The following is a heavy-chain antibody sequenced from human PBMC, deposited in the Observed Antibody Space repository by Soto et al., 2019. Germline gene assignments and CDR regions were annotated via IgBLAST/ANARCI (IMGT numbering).Heavy chain of an antibody. J-gene: IGHJ4*01. Sequence: SQTLSLTCTVSGGSMSSGDYYGSWIRQPPRKGLEWIGYIYYSGSTYYNQSLKSRVTISVDTSKNQFSLKLSSVTAADTAVYYCASESTGGAYYYGSGSDGNYYFDYWGQGTLVPVSS. CDR3: ASESTGGAYYYGSGSDGNYYFDY. CDR1: GGSMSSGDYY. V-gene: IGHV4-30-4*01. D-gene: IGHD3-10*01. CDR2: IYYSGST.